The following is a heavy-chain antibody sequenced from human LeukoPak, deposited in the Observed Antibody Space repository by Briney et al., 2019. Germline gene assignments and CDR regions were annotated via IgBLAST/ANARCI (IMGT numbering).Heavy chain of an antibody. CDR1: GFTFSSYE. J-gene: IGHJ4*02. CDR2: ISSSGSTI. D-gene: IGHD6-6*01. Sequence: GGSLRLSCAASGFTFSSYEMNWVRQAPGMGLEWVSYISSSGSTIYYTDSVKGRFTISRDNAKNSLYLQMNSLRAEDTAIYYCATDSSAYWAQGTLVTASS. CDR3: ATDSSAY. V-gene: IGHV3-48*03.